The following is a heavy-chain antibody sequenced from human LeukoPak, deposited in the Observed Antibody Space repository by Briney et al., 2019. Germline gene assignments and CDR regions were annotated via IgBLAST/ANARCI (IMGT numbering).Heavy chain of an antibody. CDR3: AKVGIAARPSGYYMDV. V-gene: IGHV3-30*04. CDR1: GGTFSSYA. Sequence: SCKASGGTFSSYAMHWVRQAPGKGLERVAVISYDGSNKYYADSVKGRFTISRDNSKNTLYLQMNSLRAEDTAVYYCAKVGIAARPSGYYMDVWGKGTTVTVSS. D-gene: IGHD6-6*01. CDR2: ISYDGSNK. J-gene: IGHJ6*03.